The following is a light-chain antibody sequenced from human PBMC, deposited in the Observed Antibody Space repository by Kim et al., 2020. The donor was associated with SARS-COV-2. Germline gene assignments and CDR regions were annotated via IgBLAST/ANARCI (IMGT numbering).Light chain of an antibody. CDR2: DAS. CDR3: QQYETWPT. Sequence: EIVMTQSPATLSVSPGESATLSCRASQSVSSSLAWYQHKPGQAPRLLISDASARATGVPARVSGSGSGTDFTLIINGLQADDSAIYYCQQYETWPTFGGGTKVDIK. V-gene: IGKV3-15*01. CDR1: QSVSSS. J-gene: IGKJ4*01.